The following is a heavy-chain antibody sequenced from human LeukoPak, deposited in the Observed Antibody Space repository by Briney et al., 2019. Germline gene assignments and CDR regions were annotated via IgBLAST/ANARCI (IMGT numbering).Heavy chain of an antibody. Sequence: SETLSLTCIVSGGSISSYYWSWIRQPAGKGLEWIGRIYTSGSTNYNPSLKSRVTMSVDTSKNQFSLKLSSVTAADTAVYYCARDAPTSNWNYVGWFDPWGQGTLVTVSS. J-gene: IGHJ5*02. CDR2: IYTSGST. CDR3: ARDAPTSNWNYVGWFDP. CDR1: GGSISSYY. D-gene: IGHD1-7*01. V-gene: IGHV4-4*07.